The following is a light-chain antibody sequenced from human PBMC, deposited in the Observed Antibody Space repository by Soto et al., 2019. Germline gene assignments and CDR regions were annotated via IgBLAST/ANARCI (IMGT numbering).Light chain of an antibody. CDR1: QSIGLA. CDR3: QQRTDRPPWT. Sequence: SLPPGTRAPLSCRASQSIGLAIAWYQHKPGQAPRLLIFDASQRATGIPARFRGSGSGTDFTLSISSLEPEDFAVYYCQQRTDRPPWTFGQGTKVDIK. V-gene: IGKV3-11*01. CDR2: DAS. J-gene: IGKJ1*01.